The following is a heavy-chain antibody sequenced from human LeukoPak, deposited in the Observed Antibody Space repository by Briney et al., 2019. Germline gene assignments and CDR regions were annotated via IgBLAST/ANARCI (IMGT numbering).Heavy chain of an antibody. J-gene: IGHJ3*02. D-gene: IGHD3-10*01. CDR2: IHYSGTT. V-gene: IGHV4-59*08. CDR3: ARPITMVRGAPFDI. CDR1: GGSINNYY. Sequence: SETLSLTCTVSGGSINNYYWSWIRQAPGKGLQWIGYIHYSGTTTYNPSLKSRVTISVDTSKNQFSLKLSSVIAADTAVYYCARPITMVRGAPFDIWGQGTMVTVSS.